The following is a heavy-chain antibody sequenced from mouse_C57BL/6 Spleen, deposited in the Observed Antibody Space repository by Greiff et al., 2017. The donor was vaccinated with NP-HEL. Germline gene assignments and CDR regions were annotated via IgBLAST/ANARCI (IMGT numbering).Heavy chain of an antibody. CDR2: IDPETGGT. Sequence: QVQLQQSGAELVRPGASVTLSCKASGYTFTDYEMHWVKQTPVHGLEWIGAIDPETGGTAYNQKFKGKAILTADKSSSTASIELRSLTSEDAAVYCRTRRGDYAWFAYWGQGTLVTVSA. V-gene: IGHV1-15*01. CDR3: TRRGDYAWFAY. J-gene: IGHJ3*01. CDR1: GYTFTDYE. D-gene: IGHD2-13*01.